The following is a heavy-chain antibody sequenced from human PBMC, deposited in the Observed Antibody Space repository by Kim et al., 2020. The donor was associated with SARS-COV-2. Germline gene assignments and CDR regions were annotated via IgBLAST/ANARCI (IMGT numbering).Heavy chain of an antibody. V-gene: IGHV3-30*04. CDR3: ARDPPPSTVTTYDYYYYGMDV. CDR2: ISYDGSNK. Sequence: GGSLRLSCAASGFTFSSYAMHWVRQAPGKGLEWVAVISYDGSNKYYADSVKGRFTISRDNSKNTLYLQMNSLRAEDTAVYYCARDPPPSTVTTYDYYYYGMDVWGQGTTVTVSS. D-gene: IGHD4-17*01. J-gene: IGHJ6*02. CDR1: GFTFSSYA.